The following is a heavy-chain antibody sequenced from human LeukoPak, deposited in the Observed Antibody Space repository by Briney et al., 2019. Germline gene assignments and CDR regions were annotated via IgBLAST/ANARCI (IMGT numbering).Heavy chain of an antibody. J-gene: IGHJ3*02. CDR3: ARGVEYCNTDALDI. V-gene: IGHV3-21*01. CDR1: GLTFSGYS. Sequence: PGGSLRLSCAASGLTFSGYSVNWVPQAPGKGLEWVSSIGSSGLYIYYADSVKGRFTIFKDTAKNSLYLQMNSLRADDTALYYCARGVEYCNTDALDIWGQGTTVTVSS. D-gene: IGHD2-8*02. CDR2: IGSSGLYI.